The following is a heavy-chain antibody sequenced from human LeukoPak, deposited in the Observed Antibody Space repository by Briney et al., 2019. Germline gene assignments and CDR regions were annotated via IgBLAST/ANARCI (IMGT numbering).Heavy chain of an antibody. CDR3: TAARGDRSGYYYDY. D-gene: IGHD3-22*01. V-gene: IGHV3-15*01. CDR2: IKRKTDGGTT. Sequence: PGGSLRLSRAASVFTFRHVWMRWVPQAPGRGLEWVGSIKRKTDGGTTSYTAHLKGRFTIPRAESKYTLYLQMNRMKTEDTAVDFSTAARGDRSGYYYDYWGQGTLVTVSS. CDR1: VFTFRHVW. J-gene: IGHJ4*02.